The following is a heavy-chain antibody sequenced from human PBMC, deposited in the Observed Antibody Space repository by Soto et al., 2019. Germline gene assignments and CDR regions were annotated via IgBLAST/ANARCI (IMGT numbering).Heavy chain of an antibody. CDR1: GFTFSSYA. CDR3: VIYHRASSSPWFYP. CDR2: ISGSGGST. V-gene: IGHV3-23*01. Sequence: GGSLRLSCAASGFTFSSYAMSWVRQAPGKGLEWVSAISGSGGSTYYADSVKGRFTISRDNSKNTLYLQMNSLRAEDTAVYYCVIYHRASSSPWFYPCGQGTLVPVSS. D-gene: IGHD1-26*01. J-gene: IGHJ5*02.